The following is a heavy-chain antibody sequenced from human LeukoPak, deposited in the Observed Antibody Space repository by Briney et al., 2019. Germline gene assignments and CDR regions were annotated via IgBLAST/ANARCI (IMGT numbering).Heavy chain of an antibody. J-gene: IGHJ4*02. V-gene: IGHV4-39*07. Sequence: SETLSLTCTVSGGSISSSSYYWGWIRQPPGKGLEWIGEINHSGSTNYNPSLKSRVTISVDTSKNQFSLKLSSVTAADTAVYYCARGAMVRGVRGDYWGQGTLVTVSS. CDR1: GGSISSSSYY. D-gene: IGHD3-10*01. CDR2: INHSGST. CDR3: ARGAMVRGVRGDY.